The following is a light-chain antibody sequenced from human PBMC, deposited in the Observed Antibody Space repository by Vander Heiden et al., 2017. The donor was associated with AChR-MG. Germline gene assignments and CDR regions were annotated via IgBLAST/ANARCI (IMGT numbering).Light chain of an antibody. CDR1: QSIGSY. CDR2: AAS. Sequence: EIVMTQSPATLSVSPGERATLSCRASQSIGSYLAWYQRKPGQAPRLLIYAASTRATGIPAKFSGSGSGTEFTLTISSLQSEDFAVYYCQQDDNWPLTFGGGTKVDIK. J-gene: IGKJ4*01. CDR3: QQDDNWPLT. V-gene: IGKV3-15*01.